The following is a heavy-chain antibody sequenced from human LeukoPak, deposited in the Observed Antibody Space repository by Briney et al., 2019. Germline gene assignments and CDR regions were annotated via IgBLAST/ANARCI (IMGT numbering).Heavy chain of an antibody. D-gene: IGHD3-3*01. CDR2: IYHSGST. J-gene: IGHJ3*02. CDR1: GGSISSSNW. V-gene: IGHV4-4*02. CDR3: ARHPSHYDFWSGRVRAFDI. Sequence: PSGTLSLTCAVSGGSISSSNWWSWVRQPPGKGLEWIGEIYHSGSTNYNPSLKSRVTISVDKSKNQFSLKLSSVTAADTAVYYCARHPSHYDFWSGRVRAFDIWGQGTMVTVSS.